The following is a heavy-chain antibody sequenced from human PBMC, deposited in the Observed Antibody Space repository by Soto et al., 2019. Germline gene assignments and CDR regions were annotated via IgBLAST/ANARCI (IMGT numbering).Heavy chain of an antibody. Sequence: PGGSLRLSCAASGFTVSSNYMSWVRQAPGKGLEWVSVIYSGGSTDYEDSVKGRFTIYRDNSKNTLYLQMNSLRAEDTAVYDCAIVPGYYGMDVWGQGTTVTVSS. CDR2: IYSGGST. J-gene: IGHJ6*02. CDR1: GFTVSSNY. V-gene: IGHV3-53*01. CDR3: AIVPGYYGMDV.